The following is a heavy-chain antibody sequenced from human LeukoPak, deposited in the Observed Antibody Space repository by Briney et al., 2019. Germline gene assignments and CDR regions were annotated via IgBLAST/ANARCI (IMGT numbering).Heavy chain of an antibody. CDR2: IYYSGST. J-gene: IGHJ5*02. CDR3: ARARITMVRGVTNPGWFDP. CDR1: GGSISSYY. V-gene: IGHV4-59*08. D-gene: IGHD3-10*01. Sequence: PSETLSLTCTVSGGSISSYYWSWIRQPPGKGLEWIGSIYYSGSTYYNPSLKSRVTISVDTSKSQFSLKVSSVTAADTAVYYCARARITMVRGVTNPGWFDPWGQGTLVTVSS.